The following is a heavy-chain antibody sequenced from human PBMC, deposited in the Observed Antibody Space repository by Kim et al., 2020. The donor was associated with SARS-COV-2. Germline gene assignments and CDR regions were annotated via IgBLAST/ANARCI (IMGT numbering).Heavy chain of an antibody. CDR1: GASITSNDW. J-gene: IGHJ5*02. CDR2: VSHSGTT. CDR3: ARCPVASTSLYFDP. V-gene: IGHV4-4*02. Sequence: SETLSLTCAVSGASITSNDWWSWVRQPPGKGLEWIGEVSHSGTTKYNPSFKSRVTISIDKSRNQFSLNLTSVTAADTALYYCARCPVASTSLYFDPWGQG. D-gene: IGHD2-8*01.